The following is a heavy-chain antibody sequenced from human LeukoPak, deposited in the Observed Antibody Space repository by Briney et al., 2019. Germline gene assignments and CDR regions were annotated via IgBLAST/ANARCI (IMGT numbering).Heavy chain of an antibody. V-gene: IGHV4-59*01. CDR1: GGSISSYY. CDR2: IYYSGST. J-gene: IGHJ4*02. CDR3: AREAYGDLLSYFDY. Sequence: PSETLSLTCTVSGGSISSYYWSWIRQPPGKGLEWIGYIYYSGSTNYNPPLKSRVTISVDTSKNQFSLKLSSVTAADTAVYYCAREAYGDLLSYFDYWGQGTLVTVSS. D-gene: IGHD4-17*01.